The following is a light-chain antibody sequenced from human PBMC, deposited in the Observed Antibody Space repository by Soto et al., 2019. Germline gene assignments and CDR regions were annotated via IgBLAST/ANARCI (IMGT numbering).Light chain of an antibody. CDR3: QSYDSSTVV. Sequence: NFMLTQPHSVSESPGKTVTISCTPSSGSIASNDVQWYQQRPGSAPTTVIYENNQRPSGVPDRFSGSTDGSSNSASLTISGLQTEDEADYYCQSYDSSTVVFGGGTKLTVL. J-gene: IGLJ2*01. CDR1: SGSIASND. V-gene: IGLV6-57*04. CDR2: ENN.